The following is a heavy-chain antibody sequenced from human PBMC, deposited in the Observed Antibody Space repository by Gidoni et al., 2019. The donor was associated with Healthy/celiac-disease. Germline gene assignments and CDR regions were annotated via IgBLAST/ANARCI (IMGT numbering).Heavy chain of an antibody. CDR2: ISYDGSNK. V-gene: IGHV3-30*04. CDR3: ARGQTNWNNYYYYYGMDV. J-gene: IGHJ6*02. D-gene: IGHD1-20*01. CDR1: GFTFSSYA. Sequence: QVQLVESGGGVVQPGRSLRLSCAASGFTFSSYAMHWVRQAPGKGLEWVAVISYDGSNKYYADSVKGRFTISRDNSKNTLYLQMNSLRAEDTAVYYCARGQTNWNNYYYYYGMDVWGQGTTVTVSS.